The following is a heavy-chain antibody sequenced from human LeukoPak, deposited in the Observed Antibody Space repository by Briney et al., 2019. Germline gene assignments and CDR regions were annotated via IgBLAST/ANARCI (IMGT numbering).Heavy chain of an antibody. CDR1: GGSISSGSYY. D-gene: IGHD6-13*01. J-gene: IGHJ3*02. CDR2: IYHGGST. V-gene: IGHV4-39*07. CDR3: AKGLPDYTSSWSSAFDI. Sequence: SQTLSLTCTVSGGSISSGSYYWGWIRQPPGKGLEWIGSIYHGGSTYYNPSLKSRVTISVDTSKNQFSLNLSSVTAADTAVYYCAKGLPDYTSSWSSAFDIWGQGTMVTVSS.